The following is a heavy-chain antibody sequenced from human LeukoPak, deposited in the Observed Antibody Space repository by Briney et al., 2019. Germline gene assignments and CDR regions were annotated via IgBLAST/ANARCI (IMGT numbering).Heavy chain of an antibody. Sequence: GGPLTLPCAASGFRYNTYAMHWLRPAPGKGLAGVALIWHDASHTFYTDSVKGRFTISRDNSKNTVYLQMNSLGGEDTAVYYCAREIFGSGSYPDYWGQGTLVTVSS. CDR2: IWHDASHT. CDR3: AREIFGSGSYPDY. CDR1: GFRYNTYA. J-gene: IGHJ4*02. V-gene: IGHV3-33*01. D-gene: IGHD3-10*01.